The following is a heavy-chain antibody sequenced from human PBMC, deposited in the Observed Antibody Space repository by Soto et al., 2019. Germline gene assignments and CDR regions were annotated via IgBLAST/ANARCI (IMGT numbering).Heavy chain of an antibody. V-gene: IGHV1-8*01. J-gene: IGHJ5*02. CDR1: GYSFTSYD. Sequence: QVQLVQSGAEVKKPAASVKVSCKASGYSFTSYDINWVRQATGQGLEWMGWMNPKSGNTGFAQKFQGRVTMTMDTSISTAYMELDSLRSEGTAVYYCARAAASLDPWGQGTLVTVSS. D-gene: IGHD6-25*01. CDR3: ARAAASLDP. CDR2: MNPKSGNT.